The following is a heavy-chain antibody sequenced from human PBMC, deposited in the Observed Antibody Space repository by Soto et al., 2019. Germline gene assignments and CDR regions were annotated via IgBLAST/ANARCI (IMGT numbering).Heavy chain of an antibody. Sequence: PSETLSLTCAVSGDSISSGGYSWSWIRQPPGKGLEWIGYIYHSGSTYYNPSLKSRVTISVDRSKNQFSLKLSSVTAADTAVYYCARGMTTVTTLNYWGQGTLVTVSS. CDR2: IYHSGST. J-gene: IGHJ4*02. CDR1: GDSISSGGYS. V-gene: IGHV4-30-2*01. CDR3: ARGMTTVTTLNY. D-gene: IGHD4-4*01.